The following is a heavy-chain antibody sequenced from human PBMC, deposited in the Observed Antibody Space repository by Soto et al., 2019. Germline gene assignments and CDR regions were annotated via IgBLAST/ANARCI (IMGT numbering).Heavy chain of an antibody. CDR3: ARLKTYDILHKSDY. CDR1: GDSMNSHY. V-gene: IGHV4-59*11. CDR2: ISSSGGT. Sequence: SETLSLTCTVTGDSMNSHYWSWLRQPPGKGLEWIGYISSSGGTNYNISLKNRVTISKDTSKNQCSLTLTSVTAADTVVYYCARLKTYDILHKSDYWGQGSLVTVS. J-gene: IGHJ4*02. D-gene: IGHD3-9*01.